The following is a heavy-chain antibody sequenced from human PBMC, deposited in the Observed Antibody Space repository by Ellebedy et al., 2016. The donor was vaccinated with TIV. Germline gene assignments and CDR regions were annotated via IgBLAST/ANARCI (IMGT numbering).Heavy chain of an antibody. CDR1: GSSFTTYW. CDR3: ARHHTRYFDF. V-gene: IGHV5-51*01. D-gene: IGHD2-15*01. CDR2: IYPGDSDT. J-gene: IGHJ4*02. Sequence: GESLKISXKGSGSSFTTYWIGWVRQMPGKGLEWMGIIYPGDSDTRYSPSFEGQVTISADKTTNTAYVQWSSLKASDTAMYYYARHHTRYFDFWGQGTLVTVSS.